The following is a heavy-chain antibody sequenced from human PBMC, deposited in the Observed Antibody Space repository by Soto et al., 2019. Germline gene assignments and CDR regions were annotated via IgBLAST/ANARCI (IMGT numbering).Heavy chain of an antibody. D-gene: IGHD3-22*01. Sequence: EVQVLESGGGLVQPGGSLRLSCAASGFTFSSYAMSWVRQAPGKGLEWVSSITGSGGNTYYADSVKGRFTISRDNSKNTLYLQMNSLRAEDTALYYCAKDLMYNFDTSGYYDHWGQGTLVTVSS. CDR2: ITGSGGNT. CDR1: GFTFSSYA. V-gene: IGHV3-23*01. CDR3: AKDLMYNFDTSGYYDH. J-gene: IGHJ4*02.